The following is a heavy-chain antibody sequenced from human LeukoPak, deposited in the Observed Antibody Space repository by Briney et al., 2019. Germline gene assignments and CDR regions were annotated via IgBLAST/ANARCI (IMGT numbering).Heavy chain of an antibody. CDR2: IYSSGST. CDR3: ARVYDSGSQAYFYYMDV. J-gene: IGHJ6*03. D-gene: IGHD3-10*01. Sequence: SETLSLTCNVSGGSIRGYYWSWIRQPPGKGLEWIGYIYSSGSTNYNPSLKSRVTMSVDTSKNQFALKVNSVTAADTAVYYCARVYDSGSQAYFYYMDVWGKGTTVTISS. CDR1: GGSIRGYY. V-gene: IGHV4-59*01.